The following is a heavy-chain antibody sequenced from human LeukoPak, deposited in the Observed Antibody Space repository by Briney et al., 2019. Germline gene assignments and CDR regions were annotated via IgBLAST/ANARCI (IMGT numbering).Heavy chain of an antibody. Sequence: PSETLSLTCAVYGGSFSGYYWSWIRQPPGKWLDWIGEINHSGSTNYNPSLKSRVTISVDTSKNQFSLKLSSVTAADTAVYYCARVGRYLHWFDPWGQGTLVTVSS. CDR1: GGSFSGYY. J-gene: IGHJ5*02. V-gene: IGHV4-34*01. CDR2: INHSGST. CDR3: ARVGRYLHWFDP. D-gene: IGHD1-1*01.